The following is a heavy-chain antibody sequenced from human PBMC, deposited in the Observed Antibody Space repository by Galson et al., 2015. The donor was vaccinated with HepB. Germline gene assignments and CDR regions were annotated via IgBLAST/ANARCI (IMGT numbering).Heavy chain of an antibody. V-gene: IGHV6-1*01. J-gene: IGHJ4*02. CDR2: TYYRSKWYN. CDR1: GDSVSSYNTA. CDR3: ARDRGSSGWYDSVYFDY. D-gene: IGHD6-19*01. Sequence: CAISGDSVSSYNTAWNWIRQSPSRGLEWLGRTYYRSKWYNDYAVSVKSRVSINPDTSKNQFSLQLNSVTLEDTALYYCARDRGSSGWYDSVYFDYWGQGTLVTVSS.